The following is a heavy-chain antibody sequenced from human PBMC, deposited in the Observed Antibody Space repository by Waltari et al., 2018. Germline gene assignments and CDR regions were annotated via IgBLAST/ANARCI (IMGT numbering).Heavy chain of an antibody. V-gene: IGHV3-30*10. CDR2: SSSDGSNT. CDR3: APAAWSSGWLKYFQH. CDR1: GFTLSSSP. D-gene: IGHD6-19*01. J-gene: IGHJ1*01. Sequence: QVQLVESGGGVVQPGRSLRLSCAASGFTLSSSPFPWVRQAPGRGREWLAVSSSDGSNTYYIDSVRGRFTMSRDMSKNTLFLQMDSLTTDDTAVYYCAPAAWSSGWLKYFQHWGQGALVTVSS.